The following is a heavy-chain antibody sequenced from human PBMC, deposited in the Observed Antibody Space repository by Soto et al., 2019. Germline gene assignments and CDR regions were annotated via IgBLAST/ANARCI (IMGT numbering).Heavy chain of an antibody. Sequence: GGSLRLSCAASGFALNTYWMHWFRQAPGKGLMWVSRIDSVGGATAYAESVKGRFTISRDNARNTLYLQMNGLRAEDTALYYCARWFTYGNFDYFDYWGQGTQVTVSS. CDR1: GFALNTYW. D-gene: IGHD3-10*01. J-gene: IGHJ4*02. CDR2: IDSVGGAT. V-gene: IGHV3-74*01. CDR3: ARWFTYGNFDYFDY.